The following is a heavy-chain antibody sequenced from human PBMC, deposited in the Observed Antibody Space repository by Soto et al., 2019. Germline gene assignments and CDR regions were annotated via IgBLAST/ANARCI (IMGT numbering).Heavy chain of an antibody. J-gene: IGHJ4*02. CDR2: IYWDDDK. CDR1: GFSLSTSGVG. D-gene: IGHD3-10*01. Sequence: SGPTLVNPTQTLTLTCTFSGFSLSTSGVGVGWIRQPPGKALEWLALIYWDDDKRYSPSLKSRLTITKDTSKNQVVLTMTNMDPVDTATYYCAHRYGEEFGGNRGAFDYWGQGTLVTVSS. V-gene: IGHV2-5*02. CDR3: AHRYGEEFGGNRGAFDY.